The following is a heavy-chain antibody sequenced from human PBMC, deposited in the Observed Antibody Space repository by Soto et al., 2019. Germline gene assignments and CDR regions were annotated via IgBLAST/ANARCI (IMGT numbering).Heavy chain of an antibody. V-gene: IGHV4-59*08. CDR3: ARHFCAYGSNCCYFDS. CDR1: GGPISGYY. Sequence: SETLSLTFTVSGGPISGYYWSWIRQPPGKGLEYIGFIHSSGSTNSSPSLKSRVTLSVDTSRNQFSLILSSVTAADTAVYYGARHFCAYGSNCCYFDSWGQGTHVT. J-gene: IGHJ4*02. CDR2: IHSSGST. D-gene: IGHD6-13*01.